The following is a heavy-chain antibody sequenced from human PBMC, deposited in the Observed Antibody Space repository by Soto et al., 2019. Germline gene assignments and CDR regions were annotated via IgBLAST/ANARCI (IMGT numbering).Heavy chain of an antibody. Sequence: ASVKVSCKASGYTFTSYCISWVRQAPGQGLEWMGWINAYNGNTNYAQNLQGRLTMTTDTSTSTAYMELRSLRSDDTAVYYCARDWFGVDYWGQGTLVTVSS. V-gene: IGHV1-18*01. CDR2: INAYNGNT. CDR3: ARDWFGVDY. D-gene: IGHD3-16*01. CDR1: GYTFTSYC. J-gene: IGHJ4*02.